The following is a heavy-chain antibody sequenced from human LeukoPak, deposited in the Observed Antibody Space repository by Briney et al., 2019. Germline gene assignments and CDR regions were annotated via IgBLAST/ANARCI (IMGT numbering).Heavy chain of an antibody. CDR2: IYTSGST. CDR1: GGSISSGSYY. D-gene: IGHD2-2*02. J-gene: IGHJ6*02. CDR3: ARGYCSGTSCYNYYYGMDV. V-gene: IGHV4-61*02. Sequence: SQTLSLTCTVSGGSISSGSYYWSWIRQPAGKGLEWIGRIYTSGSTNYNPSLKSRVTISVDTSKNQFSLKLSSVTAADTAVYYCARGYCSGTSCYNYYYGMDVWGQGTTVTVSS.